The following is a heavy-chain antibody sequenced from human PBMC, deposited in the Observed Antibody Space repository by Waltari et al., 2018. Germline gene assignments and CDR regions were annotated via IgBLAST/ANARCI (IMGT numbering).Heavy chain of an antibody. D-gene: IGHD3-10*01. Sequence: QVQLQESGPGLVKPSQTLSLTCSVSGDPISSGFYHWSWIRQPAGRGLEWIGCVYVDTRTAYNPPLSSRVTISLDTSRNRFSLELTSVTAADTAIYYCARYYPSGKDYIDVWGKGTTVSVSS. V-gene: IGHV4-61*02. J-gene: IGHJ6*03. CDR3: ARYYPSGKDYIDV. CDR1: GDPISSGFYH. CDR2: VYVDTRT.